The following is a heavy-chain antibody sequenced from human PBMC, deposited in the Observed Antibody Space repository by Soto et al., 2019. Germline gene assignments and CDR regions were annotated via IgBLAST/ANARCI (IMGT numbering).Heavy chain of an antibody. CDR3: ARDAGVAVAGTRSDAFDI. D-gene: IGHD6-19*01. V-gene: IGHV1-2*04. CDR1: GYTFTGYY. J-gene: IGHJ3*02. CDR2: INPNSGGT. Sequence: ASVKVSCKASGYTFTGYYMHWVRQAPGQGLEWMGWINPNSGGTNYAQKFQGWVTMTRDTSISTAYMELSRLRSDDTAVYYCARDAGVAVAGTRSDAFDIWGQGTMVTVS.